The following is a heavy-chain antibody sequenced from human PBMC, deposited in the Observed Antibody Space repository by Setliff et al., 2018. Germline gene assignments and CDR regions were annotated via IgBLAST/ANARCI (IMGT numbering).Heavy chain of an antibody. V-gene: IGHV1-18*01. D-gene: IGHD6-6*01. CDR1: GYTFISYG. J-gene: IGHJ4*02. CDR3: AREQLVDRGFDY. CDR2: ISAYNGNT. Sequence: ASVKVSCKASGYTFISYGISWVRQAPGQGLEWMGWISAYNGNTNYAQKLQGRVTMTTDTSTSTVYMELSSLRSEDTAVYYCAREQLVDRGFDYWGQGTLVTVSS.